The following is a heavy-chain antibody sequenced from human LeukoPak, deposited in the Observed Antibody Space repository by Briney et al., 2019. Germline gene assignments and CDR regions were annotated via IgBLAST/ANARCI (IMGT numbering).Heavy chain of an antibody. J-gene: IGHJ1*01. D-gene: IGHD1-1*01. CDR3: ARRSGYGYFQH. CDR2: ISHSGST. V-gene: IGHV4-34*01. CDR1: GGSFSGYY. Sequence: SETLSLTCAVYGGSFSGYYWSRIRQPPGKGLEWIGEISHSGSTNYNPSLKSRVTISVDMSKNQISLKLSSVTAADTAVYYCARRSGYGYFQHWGQGTLVTVSS.